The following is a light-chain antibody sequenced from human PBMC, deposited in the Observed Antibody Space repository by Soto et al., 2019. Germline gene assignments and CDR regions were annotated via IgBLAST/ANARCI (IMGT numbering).Light chain of an antibody. Sequence: QSALTQPASVSGSPGQSITISCTGTSSDVGGHNYVSWYQQHPGKAPKLIICEVSNRPSGVSNRFSGSKSGNTASLTISGLQAEDEADYSCSSYTSSSTDVVFGGGTKLTVL. CDR1: SSDVGGHNY. CDR3: SSYTSSSTDVV. V-gene: IGLV2-14*01. CDR2: EVS. J-gene: IGLJ2*01.